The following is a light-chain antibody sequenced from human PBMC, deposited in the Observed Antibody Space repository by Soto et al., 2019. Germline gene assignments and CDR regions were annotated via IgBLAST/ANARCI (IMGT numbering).Light chain of an antibody. J-gene: IGKJ1*01. V-gene: IGKV1-5*01. CDR2: DAS. CDR3: QQYKSYWT. CDR1: ESISSW. Sequence: DIQMTQSPSTLSASVGDRVTITCRASESISSWLAWYQQKPGKAPKLLIYDASTLDSGVPSGFSGSGSGTEFTLTIRSLQPDDFATYYCQQYKSYWTFGQGTKLDIK.